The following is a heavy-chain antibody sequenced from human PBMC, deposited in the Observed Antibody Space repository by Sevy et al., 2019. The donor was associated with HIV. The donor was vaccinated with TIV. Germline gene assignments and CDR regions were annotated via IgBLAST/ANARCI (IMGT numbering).Heavy chain of an antibody. CDR2: VSWNSRNI. Sequence: GGSLRLSCAASRFPFNDHAMHWVRQVPGKGLEWVSGVSWNSRNIGYSDSVKGGFTISRDNARYFLYLEMNSLRPEDTALYYCAKDINRGCDGVNCYSYYYYFYGLDVWGQGTTVTVSS. CDR3: AKDINRGCDGVNCYSYYYYFYGLDV. CDR1: RFPFNDHA. V-gene: IGHV3-9*01. D-gene: IGHD2-21*01. J-gene: IGHJ6*02.